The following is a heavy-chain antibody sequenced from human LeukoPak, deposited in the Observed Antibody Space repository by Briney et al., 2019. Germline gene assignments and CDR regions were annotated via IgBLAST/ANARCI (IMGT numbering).Heavy chain of an antibody. D-gene: IGHD2-2*01. V-gene: IGHV4-4*07. J-gene: IGHJ3*02. Sequence: SETLSLTCAVSGGSISNYYWSWIRQPAGKGLEWIGRIYPRGSTTYNSFFKSRVTMSPGTSKNHFSLKLSSVTAADTAIYYCARGRYCTATTCDAGGDAFDIWGQGTMVTVSS. CDR3: ARGRYCTATTCDAGGDAFDI. CDR1: GGSISNYY. CDR2: IYPRGST.